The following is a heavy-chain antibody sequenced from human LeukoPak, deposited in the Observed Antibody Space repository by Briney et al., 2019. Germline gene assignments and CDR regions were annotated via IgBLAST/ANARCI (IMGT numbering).Heavy chain of an antibody. V-gene: IGHV1-69*01. Sequence: SVKVSCKTSGGSFGNYAVSWVRQAPGQGLECMGGIIPLLDTTHYAQQFQGRVTIIADESTSTAYMELSGLRSEDTAVYYCARGLTTPPYYYYYFDVWGKGTAVTVSS. J-gene: IGHJ6*03. CDR3: ARGLTTPPYYYYYFDV. CDR1: GGSFGNYA. CDR2: IIPLLDTT. D-gene: IGHD3-22*01.